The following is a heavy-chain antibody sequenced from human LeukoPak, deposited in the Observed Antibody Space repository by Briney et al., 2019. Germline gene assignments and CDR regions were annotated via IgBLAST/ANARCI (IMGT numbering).Heavy chain of an antibody. D-gene: IGHD1-26*01. CDR3: ARDRGGSYSAIDY. CDR1: GFTFSSYS. J-gene: IGHJ4*02. CDR2: ISSSSSTI. V-gene: IGHV3-48*04. Sequence: GGSLRLSCAASGFTFSSYSMNWVRQAPGKGLEWVSFISSSSSTIYYADSVKGRFTISRDNAKNSLYLQMNSLRAEDTAVYYCARDRGGSYSAIDYWGQGSLVTVSS.